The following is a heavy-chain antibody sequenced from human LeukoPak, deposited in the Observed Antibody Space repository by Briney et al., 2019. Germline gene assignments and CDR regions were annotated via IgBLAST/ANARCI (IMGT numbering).Heavy chain of an antibody. J-gene: IGHJ4*02. V-gene: IGHV1-69*13. Sequence: VASVKVSCKASGGTFSSYAISWVRQAPGQGLEWMGGIIPIFGTANYAQKFQGRVTITADESTSTAYMERSSLRSEDTAVYYWARDHSTSNYYDSSGYEWGQGTLVTVSS. D-gene: IGHD3-22*01. CDR3: ARDHSTSNYYDSSGYE. CDR2: IIPIFGTA. CDR1: GGTFSSYA.